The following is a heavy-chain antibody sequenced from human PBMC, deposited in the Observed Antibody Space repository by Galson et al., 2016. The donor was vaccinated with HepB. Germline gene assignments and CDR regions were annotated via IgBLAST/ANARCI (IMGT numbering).Heavy chain of an antibody. J-gene: IGHJ4*02. V-gene: IGHV3-48*02. CDR3: AKESGFGVYFDY. CDR2: ISSSSTTI. CDR1: GFTFSSYS. D-gene: IGHD2-8*01. Sequence: SLRLSCAASGFTFSSYSMNWVRQAPGKGLEWVSFISSSSTTIYYAASVKGRFTISRDNAKNSLFLRMNSLRDEDTAVYYCAKESGFGVYFDYWGQGTLVTVSS.